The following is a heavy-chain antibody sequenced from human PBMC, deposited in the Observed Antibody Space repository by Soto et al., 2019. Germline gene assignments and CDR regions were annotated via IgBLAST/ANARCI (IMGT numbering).Heavy chain of an antibody. CDR1: GGSISSGGYY. CDR2: IYYSGST. Sequence: QVQLQESGPGLVKPSQTLSLTCTVSGGSISSGGYYWSWIRQHPGKGLEWIGYIYYSGSTYYNPSLQSRVTISVDTSKIQFSLKLSSVTAADTAVYYCAREGRLVGATGYWGQGTLVTVSS. CDR3: AREGRLVGATGY. J-gene: IGHJ4*02. D-gene: IGHD1-26*01. V-gene: IGHV4-31*03.